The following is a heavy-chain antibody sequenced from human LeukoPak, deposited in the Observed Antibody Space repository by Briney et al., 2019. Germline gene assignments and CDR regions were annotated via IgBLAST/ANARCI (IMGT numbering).Heavy chain of an antibody. D-gene: IGHD1-26*01. CDR2: IIPILGIA. J-gene: IGHJ6*02. CDR3: ARGVRIVGANFYYYYGMDV. V-gene: IGHV1-69*04. Sequence: SVKLSCKASGGTFSSYAISWVRQTPGQGLEWMGRIIPILGIANYAQKFQGRVTITADKSTSTAYMELSSLRSEDTAVYYCARGVRIVGANFYYYYGMDVWGQGTTVTVSS. CDR1: GGTFSSYA.